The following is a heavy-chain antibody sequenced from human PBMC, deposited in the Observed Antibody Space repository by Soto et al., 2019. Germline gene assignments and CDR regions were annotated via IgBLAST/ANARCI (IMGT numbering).Heavy chain of an antibody. Sequence: GGSLRLSCAASGFTFSGYWMHWVRQAPGKGLVWVSRINSDGSSTSYADSVKGRFTISRDNAKNTLYLQMNSLRAEDTAVYYCASDPSTPLHYYYYYMDVWGKGTTVTVSS. CDR2: INSDGSST. J-gene: IGHJ6*03. CDR1: GFTFSGYW. V-gene: IGHV3-74*01. CDR3: ASDPSTPLHYYYYYMDV.